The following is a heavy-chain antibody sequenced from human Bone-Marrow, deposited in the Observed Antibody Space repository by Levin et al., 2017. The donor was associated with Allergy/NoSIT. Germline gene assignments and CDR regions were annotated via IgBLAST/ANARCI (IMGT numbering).Heavy chain of an antibody. CDR3: VHSVFNSPDS. V-gene: IGHV3-53*01. D-gene: IGHD5/OR15-5a*01. J-gene: IGHJ5*01. Sequence: GSLRLSCAASGLRVNANYMTWVRQAPGKGLEWVSVLYSGGSAYYTDSVKGRFTISRDSSQNTLFLQMNSLTVEDTAVYYCVHSVFNSPDSWGQGTLVTVSS. CDR2: LYSGGSA. CDR1: GLRVNANY.